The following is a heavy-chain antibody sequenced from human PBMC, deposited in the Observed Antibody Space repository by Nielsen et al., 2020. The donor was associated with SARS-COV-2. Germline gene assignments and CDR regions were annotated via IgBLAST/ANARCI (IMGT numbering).Heavy chain of an antibody. V-gene: IGHV3-23*01. CDR3: AKDVRSGGYFDY. J-gene: IGHJ4*02. CDR2: VSGSGDRT. Sequence: GESLKISCVASGFIFSNYAMSWVRQAPGKGLEWVSTVSGSGDRTFYADSVKGRFTISRDNSKNTLSLQMASLRADDTAVYYCAKDVRSGGYFDYWGQGTLVTVSS. CDR1: GFIFSNYA. D-gene: IGHD1-1*01.